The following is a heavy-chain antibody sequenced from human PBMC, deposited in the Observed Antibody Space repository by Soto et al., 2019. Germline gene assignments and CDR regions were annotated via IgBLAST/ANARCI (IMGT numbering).Heavy chain of an antibody. J-gene: IGHJ5*02. D-gene: IGHD6-13*01. V-gene: IGHV4-30-4*01. CDR2: IYYSGST. CDR1: GGSISSGDYY. Sequence: SETLSLTCTVSGGSISSGDYYWSWIRQPPGKGLEGIGYIYYSGSTYYNPSLKSRVTISVDTSKNQFSLKLSSVTAADTAVYYCARGNSAAAPFDPWGQGTLVTVSS. CDR3: ARGNSAAAPFDP.